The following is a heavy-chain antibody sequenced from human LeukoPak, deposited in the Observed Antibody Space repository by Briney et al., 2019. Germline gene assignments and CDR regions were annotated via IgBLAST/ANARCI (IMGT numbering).Heavy chain of an antibody. Sequence: GGSLRLSCAASGFTFSSYAMSWVRQAPGKGPEWVSAISGSGGSTYYADSVKGRFTISRDNSKNTLYPQMNSLRAEDTAVYYCAKVSLGYCSGGSCFYKWYFDYWGQGTLVTVSS. CDR3: AKVSLGYCSGGSCFYKWYFDY. V-gene: IGHV3-23*01. CDR2: ISGSGGST. CDR1: GFTFSSYA. D-gene: IGHD2-15*01. J-gene: IGHJ4*02.